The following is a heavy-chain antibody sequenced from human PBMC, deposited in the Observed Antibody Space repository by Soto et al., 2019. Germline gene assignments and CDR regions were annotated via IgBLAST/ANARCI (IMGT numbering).Heavy chain of an antibody. V-gene: IGHV4-31*03. D-gene: IGHD5-18*01. Sequence: SGTLXLTCTVSGGXISSGGYYWSWIRQHPGKGLEWIGYIYYSGSTYYNPSLKSRVTISVDTSKNQFSLKLSSVTAADTAVYYCARSGYSYGPNPLLYWGQGTPVTVSS. CDR2: IYYSGST. J-gene: IGHJ4*02. CDR3: ARSGYSYGPNPLLY. CDR1: GGXISSGGYY.